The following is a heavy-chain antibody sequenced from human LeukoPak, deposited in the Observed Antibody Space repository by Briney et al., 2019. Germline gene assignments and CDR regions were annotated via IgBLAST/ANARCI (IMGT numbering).Heavy chain of an antibody. CDR1: GFTFSSYE. D-gene: IGHD6-13*01. V-gene: IGHV3-48*03. J-gene: IGHJ4*02. Sequence: GGSLRLSCAASGFTFSSYEMNWVRQAPGKGLEWVSYISSSGSTIYYADSVKGRFTISRDNAKNSLYLQINSLRAEDTAVYYCARDLAETLFSSSWYYFDYWGQGTLVTVSS. CDR3: ARDLAETLFSSSWYYFDY. CDR2: ISSSGSTI.